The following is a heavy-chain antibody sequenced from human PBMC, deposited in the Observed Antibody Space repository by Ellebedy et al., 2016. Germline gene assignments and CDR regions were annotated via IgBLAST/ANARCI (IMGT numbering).Heavy chain of an antibody. V-gene: IGHV3-23*01. D-gene: IGHD3-10*01. CDR2: ISGSSGTT. CDR1: GFTFSNYV. Sequence: GESLKISCAASGFTFSNYVMSWVRQAPGKGLEWVSAISGSSGTTNYADSVKGRFTISRYNSKNTLYLQMSSLRAEDTAVYYCTVRRDGDCLYWGQGTLVTVSS. J-gene: IGHJ4*02. CDR3: TVRRDGDCLY.